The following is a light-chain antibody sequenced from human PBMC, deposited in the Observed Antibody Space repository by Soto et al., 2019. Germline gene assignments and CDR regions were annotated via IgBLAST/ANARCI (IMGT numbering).Light chain of an antibody. V-gene: IGLV4-69*01. J-gene: IGLJ3*02. CDR3: QTWGVGSHWV. CDR1: SGHSSSA. Sequence: QLVLTQSPSASASLGASVKLTCTLSSGHSSSAIAWHQQQPEKGLRYLMKVNSDGSHRKGDGIPDRFSGSSSGAERYLTISGLQSEDEADYHGQTWGVGSHWVFGGGTKLTVL. CDR2: VNSDGSH.